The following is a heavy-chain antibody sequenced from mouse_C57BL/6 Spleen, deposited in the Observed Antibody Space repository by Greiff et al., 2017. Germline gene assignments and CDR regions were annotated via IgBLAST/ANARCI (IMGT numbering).Heavy chain of an antibody. J-gene: IGHJ4*01. D-gene: IGHD2-4*01. V-gene: IGHV5-17*01. CDR3: ARSPYDYDRGGAMDY. CDR2: ISSGSSTI. CDR1: GFTFSDYG. Sequence: EVKVVESGGGLVKPGGSLKLSCAASGFTFSDYGMHWVRQAPEKGLEWVAYISSGSSTIYYADTVKGRFTISRDNAKNTLFLQMTSLRSEDTAMYYCARSPYDYDRGGAMDYWGQGTSVTVSS.